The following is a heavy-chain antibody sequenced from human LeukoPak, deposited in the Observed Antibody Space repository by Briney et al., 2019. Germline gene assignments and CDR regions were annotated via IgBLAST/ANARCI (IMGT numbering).Heavy chain of an antibody. CDR2: IYSGTSTI. J-gene: IGHJ4*02. V-gene: IGHV3-48*02. D-gene: IGHD4-17*01. Sequence: GGSLRLSCAASGFTFSSYEMNWVRQAPGKGLEWVSHIYSGTSTISYADSVQGRFTISRDNAKNSLYLQMNSLRDEDTAVYYCARDQDYAFDYWGQGTLVTVSS. CDR1: GFTFSSYE. CDR3: ARDQDYAFDY.